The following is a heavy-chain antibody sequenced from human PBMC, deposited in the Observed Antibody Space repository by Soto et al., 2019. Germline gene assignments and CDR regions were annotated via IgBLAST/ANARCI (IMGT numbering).Heavy chain of an antibody. Sequence: QVQLQESGPGLVRPSGTVSLTCAVSDLSISSDNWWSWVRQPPGKGLEWIGEIHHSGSTNYNPSLKSRVTMSVVPSKDLFSLTLNSVTAADTAFYYCARDQGSHPGDWGQGTLVSVSS. CDR1: DLSISSDNW. CDR2: IHHSGST. CDR3: ARDQGSHPGD. V-gene: IGHV4-4*02. J-gene: IGHJ4*02. D-gene: IGHD6-13*01.